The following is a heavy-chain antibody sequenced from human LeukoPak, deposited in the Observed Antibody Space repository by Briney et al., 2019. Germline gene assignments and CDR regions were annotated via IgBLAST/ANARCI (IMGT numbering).Heavy chain of an antibody. J-gene: IGHJ4*02. Sequence: SETLSLTCTVSDGSISSSSYYWGWIRQPPGKGLEWIGSIYYSGSTYYNPSLKSRVTISVDTSKNQFSLKLSSVTAADTAVYYCARVPESVGINYFDSWGQGTQVTVSS. CDR3: ARVPESVGINYFDS. V-gene: IGHV4-39*01. CDR1: DGSISSSSYY. D-gene: IGHD1-26*01. CDR2: IYYSGST.